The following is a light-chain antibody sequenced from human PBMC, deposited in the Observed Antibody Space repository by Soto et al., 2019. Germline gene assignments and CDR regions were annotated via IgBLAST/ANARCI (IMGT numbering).Light chain of an antibody. J-gene: IGLJ1*01. Sequence: QSVLTQPPSVSGSPGQSVTISCTGTSTDFVYNRVSWYQQPPGTAPKLIIYEASNRPSGVPDHFSGSKSGNTASLTISGLQAADEADYYCTLYTSENTYVFGTGTKVTVL. CDR3: TLYTSENTYV. V-gene: IGLV2-18*01. CDR2: EAS. CDR1: STDFVYNR.